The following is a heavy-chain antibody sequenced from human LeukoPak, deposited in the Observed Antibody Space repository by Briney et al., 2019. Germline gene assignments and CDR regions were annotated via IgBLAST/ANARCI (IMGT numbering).Heavy chain of an antibody. CDR1: GGSFSGYY. CDR3: ARGPDTAMVLYYYYGMDV. D-gene: IGHD5-18*01. CDR2: INHSGST. V-gene: IGHV4-34*01. Sequence: PSETLSLTCAVYGGSFSGYYWSWICQPPGKGLEWIGEINHSGSTNYNPSLKSRVTKSVDTSKNQFSLKLSSVTAADTAVYYCARGPDTAMVLYYYYGMDVWGQGTTVTVSS. J-gene: IGHJ6*02.